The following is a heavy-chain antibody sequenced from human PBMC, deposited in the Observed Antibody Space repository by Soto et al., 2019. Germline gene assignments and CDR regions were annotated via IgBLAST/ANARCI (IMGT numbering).Heavy chain of an antibody. V-gene: IGHV1-69*01. CDR3: ARSQGSSTSLEIYYYYYGMDV. CDR1: GGTFSSYA. Sequence: QVQLVQSGAEVKKPGSSVKVSCKASGGTFSSYAISWVRQAPGQGLEWMGGIIPISETTNYAQKFQGRVTTTADETKSTADMELSSLRSEDTAVYYCARSQGSSTSLEIYYYYYGMDVWGQGTTVTVSS. J-gene: IGHJ6*02. CDR2: IIPISETT. D-gene: IGHD2-2*01.